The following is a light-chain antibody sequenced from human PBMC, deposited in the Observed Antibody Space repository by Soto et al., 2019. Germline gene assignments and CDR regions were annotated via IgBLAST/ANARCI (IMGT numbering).Light chain of an antibody. CDR1: SSDVGRYNY. Sequence: QSVLAQPASVSGSRGQSITISCTGTSSDVGRYNYVSWFQQHPGKVPKLIIYDVSNWPSGVSDRFSGSKSGNTASLTISGLQPEDEADYYCSSSTSSSTFVFGTGTKVTVL. J-gene: IGLJ1*01. CDR3: SSSTSSSTFV. CDR2: DVS. V-gene: IGLV2-14*03.